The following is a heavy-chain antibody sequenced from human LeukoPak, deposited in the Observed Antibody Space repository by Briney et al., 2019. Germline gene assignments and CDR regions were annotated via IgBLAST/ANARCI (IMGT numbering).Heavy chain of an antibody. V-gene: IGHV6-1*01. CDR3: ARRLTQYDGFDP. D-gene: IGHD1-1*01. J-gene: IGHJ5*02. Sequence: SQTLSLTFAISGDSVSSNSVTWNWLRQSPSRGLEWLGRTYHRSTWYNDYAVSVRGRITVNPDTSKNQFSLHLNSVTPEDTAVYYCARRLTQYDGFDPWGQGILVTVSS. CDR1: GDSVSSNSVT. CDR2: TYHRSTWYN.